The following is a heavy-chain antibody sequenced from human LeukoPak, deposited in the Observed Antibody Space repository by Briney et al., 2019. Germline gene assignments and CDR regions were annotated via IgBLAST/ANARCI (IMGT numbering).Heavy chain of an antibody. Sequence: GGSLRLSCAASGFTFRNYVIHWVRQAPGKGLEWVAVTSSDLNAKLYADSVKGRFTISRDNSRSTLYLQMNSLRPEDTAIYYCAREGYYGSGSPPSLYFDYWGQGTLVTVSS. CDR3: AREGYYGSGSPPSLYFDY. CDR1: GFTFRNYV. D-gene: IGHD3-10*01. J-gene: IGHJ4*02. CDR2: TSSDLNAK. V-gene: IGHV3-30-3*01.